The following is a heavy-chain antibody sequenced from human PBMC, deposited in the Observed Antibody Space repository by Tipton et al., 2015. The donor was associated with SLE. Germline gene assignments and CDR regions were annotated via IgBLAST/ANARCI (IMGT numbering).Heavy chain of an antibody. CDR2: IKQDGSEK. V-gene: IGHV3-7*01. D-gene: IGHD3-22*01. CDR1: EFTLSSYW. J-gene: IGHJ4*01. CDR3: AGVPRPDSSGSPLGY. Sequence: SLRLSCAASEFTLSSYWMSWVRQAPGKGLEWVANIKQDGSEKYYVDSVKGRFTISRDNAKNSLYLQMNSLRTEDTAVYYCAGVPRPDSSGSPLGYWGHGTLVTVSS.